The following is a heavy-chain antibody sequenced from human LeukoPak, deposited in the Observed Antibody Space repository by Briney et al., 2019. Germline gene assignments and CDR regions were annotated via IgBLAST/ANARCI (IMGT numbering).Heavy chain of an antibody. J-gene: IGHJ5*02. D-gene: IGHD4-17*01. V-gene: IGHV3-11*01. Sequence: PGGSLRLSCTASGFTFRDYYVTWIRQAPGKGLEWVSYIRSTGNSTAYADSVKGRFTISRDNAKNSLYLQMNSLRAEDTAIYYCARTVGYGDYHWFDPWGQGTLVTVSS. CDR3: ARTVGYGDYHWFDP. CDR2: IRSTGNST. CDR1: GFTFRDYY.